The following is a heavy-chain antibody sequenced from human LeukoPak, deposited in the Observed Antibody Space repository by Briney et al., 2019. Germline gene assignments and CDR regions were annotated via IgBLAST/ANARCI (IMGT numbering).Heavy chain of an antibody. CDR2: IYHSGST. J-gene: IGHJ4*02. CDR1: GYSISSGYY. CDR3: ARGGVMYGDY. V-gene: IGHV4-38-2*02. D-gene: IGHD3-16*01. Sequence: SETLSLTCTVSGYSISSGYYCGWIRQPPGKGLEWIGSIYHSGSTYYNPSLKSRVTISVDTSKNQFSLKLSSVTAADTAVYYCARGGVMYGDYWGQGTLVTVCS.